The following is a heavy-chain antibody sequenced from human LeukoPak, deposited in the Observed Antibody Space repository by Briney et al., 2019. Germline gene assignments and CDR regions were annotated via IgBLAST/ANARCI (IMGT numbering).Heavy chain of an antibody. CDR2: IYYSGST. V-gene: IGHV4-39*01. Sequence: SETLSLTCTVSGGSISSSSYYWGWIRQPPGKGLEWIGSIYYSGSTYYNPSLKSRVTISVDTSKNQFSLKLSSVTAADTAVYYCASGPYGRRYFDLWGRGTLVTVSS. D-gene: IGHD4-17*01. CDR1: GGSISSSSYY. J-gene: IGHJ2*01. CDR3: ASGPYGRRYFDL.